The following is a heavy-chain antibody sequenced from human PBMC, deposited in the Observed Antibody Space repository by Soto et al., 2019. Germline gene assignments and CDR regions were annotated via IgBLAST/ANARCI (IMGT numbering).Heavy chain of an antibody. CDR3: ARTPSQSIAALPYYYYGMDV. J-gene: IGHJ6*02. CDR1: GGTFSSYA. D-gene: IGHD6-6*01. CDR2: IIPIFGTA. Sequence: RASVKVSCKASGGTFSSYAISWVRQAPGQGLEWMGGIIPIFGTANYAQKFQGRVTITADESTSTAYMELSSLRSEDTAVYYCARTPSQSIAALPYYYYGMDVWGQGTTVTVSS. V-gene: IGHV1-69*13.